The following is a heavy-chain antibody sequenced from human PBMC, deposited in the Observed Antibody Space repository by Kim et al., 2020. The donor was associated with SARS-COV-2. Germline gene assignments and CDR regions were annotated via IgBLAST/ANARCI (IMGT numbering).Heavy chain of an antibody. J-gene: IGHJ3*02. CDR1: GFTVSNNY. Sequence: GGSLRLSCTASGFTVSNNYMTWVRQVAGKGLEWVSIIYSGGTTYYADSVKGRFTISRDHSKNTLYLQMSSLRVDDTAVYYCAKDSSAWGDAFDTWGQGTGVTVSS. CDR3: AKDSSAWGDAFDT. D-gene: IGHD6-19*01. V-gene: IGHV3-53*01. CDR2: IYSGGTT.